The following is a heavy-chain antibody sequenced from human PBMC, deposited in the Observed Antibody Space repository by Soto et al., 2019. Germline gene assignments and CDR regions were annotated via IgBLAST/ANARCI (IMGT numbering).Heavy chain of an antibody. Sequence: QVQLVQSGTEVKKPGASVKVSCKTSGYTFTNHGINWVRQAPGQGPEWMGWINGYNANTNYAQKLQGRVTMTTDTSTTTAYMDLRSLTSADTAVYYCSRDRVAGIWGDAFDIWGQGTVVTVSS. CDR3: SRDRVAGIWGDAFDI. CDR1: GYTFTNHG. J-gene: IGHJ3*02. D-gene: IGHD3-16*01. V-gene: IGHV1-18*04. CDR2: INGYNANT.